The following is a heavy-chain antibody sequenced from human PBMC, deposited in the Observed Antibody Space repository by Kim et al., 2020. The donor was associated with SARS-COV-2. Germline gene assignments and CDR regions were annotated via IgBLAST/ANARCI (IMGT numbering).Heavy chain of an antibody. V-gene: IGHV5-51*01. J-gene: IGHJ4*02. CDR3: ARQGETNDYGDHLLSPFVF. CDR1: GYTFTHFW. D-gene: IGHD4-17*01. Sequence: GESLKISCQGSGYTFTHFWIAWVRQMPGKGLEWMGILFPGASHATKYTPSLQGQVTISADTSTNTTFLQWDSLQASDTATYYCARQGETNDYGDHLLSPFVFWGQGTVVTVSS. CDR2: LFPGASHAT.